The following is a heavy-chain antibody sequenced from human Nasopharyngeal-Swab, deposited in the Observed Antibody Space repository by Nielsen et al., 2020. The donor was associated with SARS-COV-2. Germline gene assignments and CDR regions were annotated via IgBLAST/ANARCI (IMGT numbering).Heavy chain of an antibody. CDR3: AVQLWLRGGFDY. Sequence: SETLSLTCSVSGDSIISYYWGWIRQPPGKGLEWIGSIYYSGSTYYNPSLKSRVTISVDTSKNQFSLKLSSVTAADTAVYYCAVQLWLRGGFDYWGQGTLVTVSS. CDR2: IYYSGST. CDR1: GDSIISYY. V-gene: IGHV4-39*01. J-gene: IGHJ4*02. D-gene: IGHD5-18*01.